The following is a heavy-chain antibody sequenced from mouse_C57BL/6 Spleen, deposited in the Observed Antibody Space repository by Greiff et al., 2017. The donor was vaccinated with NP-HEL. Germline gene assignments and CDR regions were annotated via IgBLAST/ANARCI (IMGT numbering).Heavy chain of an antibody. CDR1: GFNIKNTY. CDR3: ARSRSARYYGSSYDYAMDY. J-gene: IGHJ4*01. CDR2: IDPANGNT. Sequence: EVQLQQSVAELVRPGASVKLSCTASGFNIKNTYMHWVKQRPEQGLEWIGRIDPANGNTKYAPKFQGKATITADTSSNTAYLQLSSLTSEDTAIYYCARSRSARYYGSSYDYAMDYWGQGTSVTVSS. D-gene: IGHD1-1*01. V-gene: IGHV14-3*01.